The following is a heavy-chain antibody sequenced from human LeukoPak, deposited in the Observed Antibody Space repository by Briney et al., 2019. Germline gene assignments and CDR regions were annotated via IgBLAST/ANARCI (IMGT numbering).Heavy chain of an antibody. J-gene: IGHJ4*02. CDR3: ARRGGDSSGNFDY. V-gene: IGHV4-59*08. Sequence: SETLSLTCTVSGGSISTYYWNWIRQPAGKGLEWIGYIYYSGGTNYNPSLKSRVTISVDTSKKQFSLRLSSVTAADTAVYYCARRGGDSSGNFDYWGQGTLVAVSS. D-gene: IGHD3-22*01. CDR1: GGSISTYY. CDR2: IYYSGGT.